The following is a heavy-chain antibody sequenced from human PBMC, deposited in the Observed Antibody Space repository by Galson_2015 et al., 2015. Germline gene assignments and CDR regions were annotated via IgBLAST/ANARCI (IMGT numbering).Heavy chain of an antibody. CDR3: VRDWDV. J-gene: IGHJ6*02. Sequence: SCKASGYIFTGYFIHWVRQAPGQGLEWMGWINCKSGDTAYAKKFQGWVTMTRDTSSTTAYMDISGLKLDDTAMYYCVRDWDVWGQGTTVIVSS. V-gene: IGHV1-2*04. CDR1: GYIFTGYF. CDR2: INCKSGDT.